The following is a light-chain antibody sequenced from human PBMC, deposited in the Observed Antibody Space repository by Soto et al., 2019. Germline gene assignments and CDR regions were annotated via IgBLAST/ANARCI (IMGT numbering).Light chain of an antibody. CDR2: AAS. V-gene: IGKV3-20*01. CDR1: ETVNNNF. J-gene: IGKJ2*01. CDR3: QQYGSSPPYT. Sequence: DIVLTQSPGTLSLSPGERATLSCRASETVNNNFLGWYQQKPGQAPRLLIFAASRRATGIPDRFSGSGSGTDFTLTIRRLEPEDFGVYYCQQYGSSPPYTFGQGTKLEIK.